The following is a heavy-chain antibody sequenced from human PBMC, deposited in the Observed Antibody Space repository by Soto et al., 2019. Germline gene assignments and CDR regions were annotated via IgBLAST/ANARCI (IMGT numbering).Heavy chain of an antibody. V-gene: IGHV3-23*01. CDR1: GFTFSSYA. CDR2: NSGSGGST. J-gene: IGHJ6*02. Sequence: EVQLLESGGGLVQPGGSLRLSCAASGFTFSSYAMSWVRQAPGKGLEWVSANSGSGGSTYYADSVKGRFTISRDNSKYTLDLQMNSLRGEDTAVYYCAKWGDNYNYYGMDVWGQGTTVTVSS. CDR3: AKWGDNYNYYGMDV. D-gene: IGHD3-16*01.